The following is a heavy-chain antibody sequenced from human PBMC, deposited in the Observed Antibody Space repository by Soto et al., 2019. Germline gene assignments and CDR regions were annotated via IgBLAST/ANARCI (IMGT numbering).Heavy chain of an antibody. CDR3: PIPLTTAASLDF. J-gene: IGHJ4*02. CDR2: VHGGGST. D-gene: IGHD2-2*02. CDR1: GFTVSNNH. Sequence: VQLVESGGGLIQPGGSLRLSCAASGFTVSNNHMTWVRQAAGKGLELVSFVHGGGSTSYADSVKGRFTIPRDNSKNTLSLPLDCLRAASTPIYYFPIPLTTAASLDFWGRGTVVTVSS. V-gene: IGHV3-53*01.